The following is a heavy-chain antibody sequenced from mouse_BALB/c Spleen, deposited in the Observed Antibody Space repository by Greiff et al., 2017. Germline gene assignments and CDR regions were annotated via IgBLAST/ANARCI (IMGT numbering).Heavy chain of an antibody. V-gene: IGHV5-17*02. CDR2: ISSGSSTI. J-gene: IGHJ3*01. CDR1: GFTFSSFG. D-gene: IGHD1-1*01. CDR3: ARSRSSFAWFAY. Sequence: EVQLVESGGGLVQPGGSRKLSCAASGFTFSSFGMHWVRQAPEKGLEWVAYISSGSSTIYYADTVKGRFTISRDNPKNTLFLQMTSLRSEDTAMYYCARSRSSFAWFAYWGQGTLVTVSA.